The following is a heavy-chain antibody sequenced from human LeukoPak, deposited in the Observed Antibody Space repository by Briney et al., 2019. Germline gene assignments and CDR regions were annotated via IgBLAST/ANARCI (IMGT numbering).Heavy chain of an antibody. CDR1: GFTFTNYA. J-gene: IGHJ3*02. D-gene: IGHD3-22*01. CDR3: VTYYDTSGYYKDAFDI. CDR2: ISGRGDYT. Sequence: GGSLRLPCAASGFTFTNYAMNWVRQAPGKGLHWVSTISGRGDYTYYADSVKGRFTISRDNSKNTLYLQMSSLRAEDTAIYYCVTYYDTSGYYKDAFDIWGQGTMVTVSS. V-gene: IGHV3-23*01.